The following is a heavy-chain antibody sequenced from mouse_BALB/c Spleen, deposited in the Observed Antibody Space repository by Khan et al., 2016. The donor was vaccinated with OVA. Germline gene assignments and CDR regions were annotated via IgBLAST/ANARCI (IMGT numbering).Heavy chain of an antibody. CDR1: GYSITSGYY. D-gene: IGHD3-3*01. J-gene: IGHJ3*01. CDR2: ITSGGSF. CDR3: ARAGRWFDY. V-gene: IGHV3-6*02. Sequence: EVQLQESGPGLVKPSQSLSLTCSVTGYSITSGYYWNWIRQFPGNKLEWMGYITSGGSFNYNPSLKNRISITRDTSNNQFFLQFNSVTPEDTATNDCARAGRWFDYWGQGTLVTVSA.